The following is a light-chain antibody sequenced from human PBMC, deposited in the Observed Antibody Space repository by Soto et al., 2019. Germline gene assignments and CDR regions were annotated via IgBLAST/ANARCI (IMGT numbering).Light chain of an antibody. CDR1: QSVSSSY. Sequence: IVLTQSPGTLSLSPGERDTLSCRASQSVSSSYLAWYQQKPGQAPRLLIYGASSRATGLPDRFSGSGSGTDFTLTISRLEPEDFAVYYCQQYGSSPPWTFGQGTKVEIK. CDR3: QQYGSSPPWT. J-gene: IGKJ1*01. V-gene: IGKV3-20*01. CDR2: GAS.